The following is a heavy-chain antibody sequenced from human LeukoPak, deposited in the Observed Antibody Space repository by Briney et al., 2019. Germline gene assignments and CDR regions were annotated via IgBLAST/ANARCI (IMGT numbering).Heavy chain of an antibody. D-gene: IGHD2-2*01. V-gene: IGHV3-23*01. CDR3: AAGYQLLPYYYYYMDV. Sequence: GSPRLSCAASGFTFSSYAMSWVRQAPGKGLEWVSAISGSGGSTYYADSVKGRFTISRDNSKNTLYLQMNSLRDEDTAVYYCAAGYQLLPYYYYYMDVWGKGTTVTVSS. J-gene: IGHJ6*03. CDR1: GFTFSSYA. CDR2: ISGSGGST.